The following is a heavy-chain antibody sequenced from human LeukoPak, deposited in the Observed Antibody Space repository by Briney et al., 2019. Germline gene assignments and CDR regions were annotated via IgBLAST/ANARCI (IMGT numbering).Heavy chain of an antibody. CDR2: IYHSGST. J-gene: IGHJ4*02. Sequence: SETLSLTCTVSGYSISSGFYWGWIRQPPGKGLEWIGSIYHSGSTYYNPSLKSRVTISVDTSKNQLSLKLSSVTAADPAVYYWARGWFGELLHHRVDYWGQGTLVTVSS. CDR1: GYSISSGFY. CDR3: ARGWFGELLHHRVDY. D-gene: IGHD3-10*01. V-gene: IGHV4-38-2*02.